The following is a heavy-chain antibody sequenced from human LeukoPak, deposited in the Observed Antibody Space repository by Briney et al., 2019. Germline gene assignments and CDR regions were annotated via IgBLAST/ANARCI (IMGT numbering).Heavy chain of an antibody. Sequence: GGSLRLSCAASGFTFSTYWMDWVRQAPGKGLEWVANIKGDDSARHQADSVKGRFTISRDNAQNSVYLQMSSLRGEDTAIYYCARDVVGSLDYWGQGTLVTVSS. CDR3: ARDVVGSLDY. J-gene: IGHJ4*02. D-gene: IGHD1-26*01. CDR2: IKGDDSAR. CDR1: GFTFSTYW. V-gene: IGHV3-7*01.